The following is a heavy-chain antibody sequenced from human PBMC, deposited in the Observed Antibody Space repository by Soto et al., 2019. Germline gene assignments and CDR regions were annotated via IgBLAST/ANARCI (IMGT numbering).Heavy chain of an antibody. CDR1: GYTFTTYG. Sequence: ASVKVSFKASGYTFTTYGISWVRQAPGEGLEWLGWINTHNGNTNYAQNLQGRVFMTADTSTNTAYMELRSLRSDDTAIYYCTREGSAPYYYYGMEAWGQGTTVTVSS. CDR2: INTHNGNT. V-gene: IGHV1-18*01. D-gene: IGHD3-10*01. CDR3: TREGSAPYYYYGMEA. J-gene: IGHJ6*02.